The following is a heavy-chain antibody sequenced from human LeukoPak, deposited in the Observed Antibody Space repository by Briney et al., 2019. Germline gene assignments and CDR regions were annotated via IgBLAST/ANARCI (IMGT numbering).Heavy chain of an antibody. CDR1: GITFSNSA. J-gene: IGHJ4*02. CDR3: AKDPSPYYDFWSGHSLPGDY. Sequence: GGSLRLSCVPSGITFSNSALSWVRQAPGKGLEWVSTITKSGDQTHYADSVKGRFTISRDNSKNTLYLQMNSLRAEDTAVYYCAKDPSPYYDFWSGHSLPGDYWGQGTLVTVSS. D-gene: IGHD3-3*01. CDR2: ITKSGDQT. V-gene: IGHV3-23*01.